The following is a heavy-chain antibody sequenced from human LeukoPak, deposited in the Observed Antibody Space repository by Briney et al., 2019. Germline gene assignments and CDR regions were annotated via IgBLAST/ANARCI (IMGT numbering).Heavy chain of an antibody. J-gene: IGHJ4*02. D-gene: IGHD3-10*01. Sequence: GASLRLYCEVSRFTLKIYSMHSARHAPGKGLEWVAVISFDGSNKYYADSVQGRFSISRDNSKITLFLQMDSLRSEDAALYYCAGGVYYSRSGTPGGYWGQGTLVTVSS. V-gene: IGHV3-30*04. CDR3: AGGVYYSRSGTPGGY. CDR2: ISFDGSNK. CDR1: RFTLKIYS.